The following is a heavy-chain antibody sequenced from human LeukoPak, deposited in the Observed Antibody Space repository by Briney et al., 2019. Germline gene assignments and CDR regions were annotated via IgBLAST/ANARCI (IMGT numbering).Heavy chain of an antibody. D-gene: IGHD3-3*01. CDR1: GFTFGSFS. Sequence: PGGSLRLSWVASGFTFGSFSMNWVRQAPGKGLEWVSYISSTSSYIYYGVSVKGRFTISRDNAKNSLYLQVNSLRVDDTAVYYCARGPSPYDSRSLDYWGQGTLVTVSS. J-gene: IGHJ4*02. CDR3: ARGPSPYDSRSLDY. CDR2: ISSTSSYI. V-gene: IGHV3-21*01.